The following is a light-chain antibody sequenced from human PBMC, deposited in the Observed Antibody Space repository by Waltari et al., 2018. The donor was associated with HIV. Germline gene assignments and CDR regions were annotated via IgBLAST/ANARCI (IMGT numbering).Light chain of an antibody. CDR3: AVWDDSVSGEVV. Sequence: QSVLTQPPSASGTPGQRVPISCSGRNSNVGSTSVNWYRQVPGTAPKVLIYNNNQRPSGVPDRFSGSKSGNTASLAISGLRAEDEADYYCAVWDDSVSGEVVFGGGTKLTVL. J-gene: IGLJ2*01. CDR1: NSNVGSTS. V-gene: IGLV1-44*01. CDR2: NNN.